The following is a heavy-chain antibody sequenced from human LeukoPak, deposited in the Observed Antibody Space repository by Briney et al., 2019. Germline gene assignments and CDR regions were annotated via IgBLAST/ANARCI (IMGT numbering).Heavy chain of an antibody. CDR2: INPSGGST. D-gene: IGHD3-22*01. J-gene: IGHJ6*02. Sequence: ASVKVSCKASGYTFTYYTMNWVRQAPGQGLEWMGIINPSGGSTSYAQKFQGRVTMTRDTSTSTVYMELSSLRSEDTAVYYCARALQNYYDSSGYYSDYYYGMDVWGQGTTVTVSS. CDR3: ARALQNYYDSSGYYSDYYYGMDV. V-gene: IGHV1-46*01. CDR1: GYTFTYYT.